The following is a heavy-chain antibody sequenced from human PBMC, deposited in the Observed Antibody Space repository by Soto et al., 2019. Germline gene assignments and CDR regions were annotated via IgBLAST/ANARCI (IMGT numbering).Heavy chain of an antibody. V-gene: IGHV5-51*01. CDR2: IYPSDSDT. Sequence: GESLKISCRASGYSFSTYWIAWVRQMPGKGLEWMGIIYPSDSDTRYSPSFQGQVTISADKYISTAYLQWSSLKASDTAMYYCGRALGYCSDGVCRIIDSWGQGTLVTVYS. D-gene: IGHD2-8*01. CDR1: GYSFSTYW. CDR3: GRALGYCSDGVCRIIDS. J-gene: IGHJ4*02.